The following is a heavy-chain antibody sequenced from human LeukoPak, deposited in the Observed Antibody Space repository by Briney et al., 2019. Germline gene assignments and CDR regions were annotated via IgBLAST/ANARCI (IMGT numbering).Heavy chain of an antibody. J-gene: IGHJ4*02. D-gene: IGHD3-3*01. CDR2: ISAYNGNT. CDR1: GYTFTSYG. V-gene: IGHV1-18*01. Sequence: ASVKVSCKASGYTFTSYGISWVRQAPGQGLEWMGWISAYNGNTNYAQKLQGRVTMTTDTSTSTAYMELRSLRSDDTAVYYCARAQEWLTHLLEYYFDYWGQGTLVTVTS. CDR3: ARAQEWLTHLLEYYFDY.